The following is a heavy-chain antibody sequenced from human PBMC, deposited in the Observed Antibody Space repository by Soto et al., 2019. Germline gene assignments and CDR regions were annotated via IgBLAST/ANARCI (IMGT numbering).Heavy chain of an antibody. CDR1: GFTFSSYS. V-gene: IGHV3-48*02. D-gene: IGHD1-26*01. Sequence: QPGGSLRLSCAASGFTFSSYSMNWVRQAPGKGLEWVSYISSSSTGIFYADSVKGRFTISRDNAKNSLYLQMNSLRDEDTAVYYCARVDSGSYYAFDYWGQGTLVTVSS. J-gene: IGHJ4*02. CDR2: ISSSSTGI. CDR3: ARVDSGSYYAFDY.